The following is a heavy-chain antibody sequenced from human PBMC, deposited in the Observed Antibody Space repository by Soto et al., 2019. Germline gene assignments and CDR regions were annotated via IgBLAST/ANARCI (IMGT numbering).Heavy chain of an antibody. CDR1: GFTFSNAW. V-gene: IGHV3-15*07. J-gene: IGHJ6*02. CDR3: TTDLKYSSSDFYYYGMDV. D-gene: IGHD6-6*01. Sequence: GGSLRLSCAASGFTFSNAWMNWVRQAPGKGLEWVGRIKSRTDGGTTDYAAPVKGRFTISRDDSKNTLYLQMNSLKTEDTAVYYCTTDLKYSSSDFYYYGMDVWGQGTTVTVSS. CDR2: IKSRTDGGTT.